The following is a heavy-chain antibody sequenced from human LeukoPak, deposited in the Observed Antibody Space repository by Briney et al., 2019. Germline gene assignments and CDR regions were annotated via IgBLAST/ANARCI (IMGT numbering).Heavy chain of an antibody. CDR2: IHYSGST. CDR1: GGSISSSSYY. V-gene: IGHV4-39*07. D-gene: IGHD2-15*01. CDR3: ARVRCSGGSCPYYYYYYYMDV. J-gene: IGHJ6*03. Sequence: SETLSLTCTVSGGSISSSSYYWAWIRQPPGKGLEWIGSIHYSGSTHYNPSLQSRVTISIDTSQNQFSLKLRFVAAADTAVYYCARVRCSGGSCPYYYYYYYMDVWGKGTTVTVSS.